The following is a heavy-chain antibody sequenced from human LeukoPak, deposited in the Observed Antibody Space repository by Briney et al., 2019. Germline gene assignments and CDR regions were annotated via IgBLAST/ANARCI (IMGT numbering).Heavy chain of an antibody. D-gene: IGHD3-16*01. Sequence: ASVKVSCKASGYTFTNYGITWVRQAPGQGLEWMGWISPYNGNTNYAQNLLGRVTMTTDTSTSTAYMEVRSLRSDDTAVYYCAREGVWGPIYYDVYYMDFWGKGTTVTVSS. CDR3: AREGVWGPIYYDVYYMDF. J-gene: IGHJ6*03. CDR2: ISPYNGNT. V-gene: IGHV1-18*01. CDR1: GYTFTNYG.